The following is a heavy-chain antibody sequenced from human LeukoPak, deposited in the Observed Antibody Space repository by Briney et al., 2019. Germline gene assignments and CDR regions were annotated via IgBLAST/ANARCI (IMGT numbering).Heavy chain of an antibody. Sequence: SQTLSLTCTVSPVSIISGDHYWSWIRQSPGRGLEWIGNVYYSGSTNYNPSLKSRLTLSKDTSKNQFSLKLRSVTAADTALYFCASCHYDILTGFRREFDFWGQGSLVTISS. V-gene: IGHV4-30-4*01. J-gene: IGHJ4*02. CDR2: VYYSGST. CDR1: PVSIISGDHY. D-gene: IGHD3-9*01. CDR3: ASCHYDILTGFRREFDF.